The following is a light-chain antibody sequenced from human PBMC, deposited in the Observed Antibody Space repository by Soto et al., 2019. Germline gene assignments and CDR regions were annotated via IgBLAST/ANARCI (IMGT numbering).Light chain of an antibody. Sequence: EIVLTQSPATLSLSPGERATLSCRASQSVSTYLNWYQQKPGQAPRLLLFDVSNRATGIPARFSGSGSGTDFTLTISSLEPEDFATYYCQQVKSYPRTFGGGTKVEIK. J-gene: IGKJ4*01. CDR1: QSVSTY. V-gene: IGKV3-11*01. CDR3: QQVKSYPRT. CDR2: DVS.